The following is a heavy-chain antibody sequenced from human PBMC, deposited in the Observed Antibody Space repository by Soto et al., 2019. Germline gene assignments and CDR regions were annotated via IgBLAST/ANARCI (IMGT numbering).Heavy chain of an antibody. CDR1: GYFIRNGYY. J-gene: IGHJ5*02. Sequence: PSETLSLTCTVSGYFIRNGYYWGWIRQPPGKGLEWIGTIYHSGSTYYNPSLKSRVTISVDASENHFSLKLSSVTAADTAVYYCARVGPYCGGDCYSPPPWGQGTLVTVSS. V-gene: IGHV4-38-2*02. CDR2: IYHSGST. D-gene: IGHD2-21*02. CDR3: ARVGPYCGGDCYSPPP.